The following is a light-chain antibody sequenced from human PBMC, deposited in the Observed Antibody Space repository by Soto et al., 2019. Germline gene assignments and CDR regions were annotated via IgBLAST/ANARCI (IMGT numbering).Light chain of an antibody. V-gene: IGKV2-28*01. CDR1: QSLLHSNGYNY. CDR3: MQALPTSGLT. Sequence: DIVMTQSPLSLPVTPGEPASISCRSSQSLLHSNGYNYLDWYLQKPGQSPQLLIYLGSNRASGGPDRFRGSGSGTDFTMKISRVEAEDVGVYYCMQALPTSGLTFGGGTKVEIK. CDR2: LGS. J-gene: IGKJ4*01.